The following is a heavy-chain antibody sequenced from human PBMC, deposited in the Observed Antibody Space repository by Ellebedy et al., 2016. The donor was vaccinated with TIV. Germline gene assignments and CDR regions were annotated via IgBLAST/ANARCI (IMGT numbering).Heavy chain of an antibody. Sequence: AASVKVSCKASGGTFSNYAINWVRQAPGQGLEWMGIINPSGGSTTYAQKLQGRVTMTTDTSTSTAYMELRSLRSDDTAVYYCAREVAVATPDYWGQGTLVTVSS. CDR3: AREVAVATPDY. CDR2: INPSGGST. CDR1: GGTFSNYA. V-gene: IGHV1-46*04. D-gene: IGHD6-19*01. J-gene: IGHJ4*02.